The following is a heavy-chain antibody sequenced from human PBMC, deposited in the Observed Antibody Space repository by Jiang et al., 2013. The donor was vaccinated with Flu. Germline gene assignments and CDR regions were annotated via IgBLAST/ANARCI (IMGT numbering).Heavy chain of an antibody. V-gene: IGHV3-21*01. J-gene: IGHJ3*02. CDR1: GFTFSSYS. CDR3: AREHDSSGYDGCAFDI. CDR2: ISSSSSYI. Sequence: QLVESGGGLVKPGGSLRLSCAASGFTFSSYSMNWVRQAPGKGLEWVSSISSSSSYIYYADSVKGRFTISRDNAKNSLYLQMNSLRAEDTAVYYCAREHDSSGYDGCAFDIWGQGTMVTVSS. D-gene: IGHD3-22*01.